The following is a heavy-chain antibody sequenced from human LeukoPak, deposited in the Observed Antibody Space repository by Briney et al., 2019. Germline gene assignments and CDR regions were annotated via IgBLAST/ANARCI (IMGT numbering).Heavy chain of an antibody. J-gene: IGHJ4*02. CDR3: AKDILSGFYETFDY. CDR1: GLTFDDYA. V-gene: IGHV3-43*02. CDR2: ISGDGGRT. D-gene: IGHD6-19*01. Sequence: GGSLRLSCVVSGLTFDDYAMHWVRHGPGKGLEWVSLISGDGGRTYYADSVKGRFTISRDNSKNSLYLEMNSLRTEDTALYYCAKDILSGFYETFDYWGQGTLVTVSS.